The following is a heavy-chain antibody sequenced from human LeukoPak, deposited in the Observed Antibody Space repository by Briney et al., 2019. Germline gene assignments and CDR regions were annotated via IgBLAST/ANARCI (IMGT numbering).Heavy chain of an antibody. CDR3: ARVYWDYYFDY. V-gene: IGHV1-69*05. Sequence: SVKVSCKASVGTFSSYTISWVRQAPGQGLEWMGGIIPIFGTANYAQKFQGRVTITTDESTSTAYMELSSLRSEDTAVYYCARVYWDYYFDYWGQGTLVTVSS. D-gene: IGHD1-26*01. CDR1: VGTFSSYT. J-gene: IGHJ4*02. CDR2: IIPIFGTA.